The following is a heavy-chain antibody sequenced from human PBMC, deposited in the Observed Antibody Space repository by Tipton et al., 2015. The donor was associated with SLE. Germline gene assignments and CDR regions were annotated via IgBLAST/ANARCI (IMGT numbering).Heavy chain of an antibody. V-gene: IGHV3-74*01. CDR1: GFTFSSYW. J-gene: IGHJ3*02. Sequence: SLRLSCAASGFTFSSYWMHWVRQAPGKGLVWVSRINSDGSSTSYADSVKGRFTISRDNAKNSLYLQMNSLRAEDTAVYYCARGDIVVVVAALDAFDIWGQGTLVTVSS. CDR3: ARGDIVVVVAALDAFDI. D-gene: IGHD2-15*01. CDR2: INSDGSST.